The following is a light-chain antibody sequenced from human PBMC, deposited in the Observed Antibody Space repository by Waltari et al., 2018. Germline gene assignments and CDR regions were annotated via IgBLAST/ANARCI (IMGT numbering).Light chain of an antibody. Sequence: QSALTQPASVSESPGQSITISCTGTASDVAFYNYVSWYQQHPGKAPKVIIYDVSERPSGVSNRFSGSKSGNTAYLTISGLQAEDEADYYCNSYTGSSSWVFGGGTKLTV. J-gene: IGLJ3*02. V-gene: IGLV2-14*03. CDR2: DVS. CDR1: ASDVAFYNY. CDR3: NSYTGSSSWV.